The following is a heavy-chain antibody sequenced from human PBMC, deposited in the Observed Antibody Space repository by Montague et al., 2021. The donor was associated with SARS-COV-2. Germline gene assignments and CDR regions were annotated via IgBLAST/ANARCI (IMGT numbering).Heavy chain of an antibody. CDR3: AKEDTHPKDAFDI. J-gene: IGHJ3*02. CDR2: ISGSGGST. Sequence: SLRLSCAASGFTFSSYAMSWVRQAPGKGLEWVSAISGSGGSTYYADSVKGRFTISRDNSKNTLYLQMNSLRAEDTAVCYCAKEDTHPKDAFDIWGQGTMVTVSS. V-gene: IGHV3-23*01. CDR1: GFTFSSYA.